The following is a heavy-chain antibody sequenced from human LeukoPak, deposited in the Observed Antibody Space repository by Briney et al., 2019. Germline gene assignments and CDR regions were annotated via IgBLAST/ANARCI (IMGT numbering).Heavy chain of an antibody. V-gene: IGHV1-18*01. CDR3: ARDNGVPAAIGDITRNWFDP. D-gene: IGHD2-2*01. J-gene: IGHJ5*02. CDR2: IGAYNGNT. Sequence: ASVKVSCKASGYTFTSYGISWVRQAPGQGLEWMGWIGAYNGNTNYAQKLQGRVTMTTDTSTSTAYMELRSLRSDDTAVYYCARDNGVPAAIGDITRNWFDPWGQGTLVTVSS. CDR1: GYTFTSYG.